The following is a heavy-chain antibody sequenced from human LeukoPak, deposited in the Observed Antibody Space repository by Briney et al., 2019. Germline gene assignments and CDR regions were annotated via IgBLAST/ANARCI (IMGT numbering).Heavy chain of an antibody. Sequence: QPEVPLRLPCAPSGFPFSRYDMSGVPQAPGEGLEGVSAISGRGCKTLYAHSEKARFPISRDNSKNTLSLQMNSLRAEDTAVYYCANAVRYFAWYYFDYCGQGTLVTVSS. J-gene: IGHJ4*02. D-gene: IGHD3-9*01. V-gene: IGHV3-23*01. CDR1: GFPFSRYD. CDR3: ANAVRYFAWYYFDY. CDR2: ISGRGCKT.